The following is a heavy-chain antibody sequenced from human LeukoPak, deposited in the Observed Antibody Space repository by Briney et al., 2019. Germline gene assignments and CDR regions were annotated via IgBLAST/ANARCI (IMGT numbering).Heavy chain of an antibody. J-gene: IGHJ4*02. Sequence: GGSLRLSCAASGFTFSSYGMSWVRQAPGKGLEWVSSISNSGGSTYYADSVKGRFTISRDNSRNTLYLQMNGLRAVDTALYYCAKGGDYYGSGSYIDYWGQGALVTVSS. D-gene: IGHD3-10*01. CDR3: AKGGDYYGSGSYIDY. V-gene: IGHV3-23*01. CDR2: ISNSGGST. CDR1: GFTFSSYG.